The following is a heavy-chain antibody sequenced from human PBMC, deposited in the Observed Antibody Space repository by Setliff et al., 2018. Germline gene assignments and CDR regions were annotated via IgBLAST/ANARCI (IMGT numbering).Heavy chain of an antibody. CDR2: IYYSWST. J-gene: IGHJ4*02. CDR3: ARLRGAFDY. V-gene: IGHV4-59*01. D-gene: IGHD3-16*01. CDR1: GGSISSYY. Sequence: PSETLSLTCTVSGGSISSYYWSWIRQPPGKRLEWIGYIYYSWSTNYNPSLESRVTISVDTSKNQFSLRLNSATAADTAVYYCARLRGAFDYWGQGTLVTVSS.